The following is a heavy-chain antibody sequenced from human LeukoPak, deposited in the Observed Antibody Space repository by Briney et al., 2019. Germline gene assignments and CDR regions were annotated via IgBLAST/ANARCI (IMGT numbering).Heavy chain of an antibody. CDR1: GVTACNSY. Sequence: RGCPRLSSAAAGVTACNSYRSCCLHAPPEGVECVSVSYSGGGGTYYADSVKGRFTISRDNSKNTLYLQMTSLRAEDTAVYYCATASYTNDVAGVDSWGQGTLVTVSS. V-gene: IGHV3-53*01. J-gene: IGHJ4*02. D-gene: IGHD3-16*01. CDR2: SYSGGGGT. CDR3: ATASYTNDVAGVDS.